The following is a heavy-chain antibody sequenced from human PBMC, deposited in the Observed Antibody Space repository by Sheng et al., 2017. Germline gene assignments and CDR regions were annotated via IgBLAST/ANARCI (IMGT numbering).Heavy chain of an antibody. V-gene: IGHV3-49*04. Sequence: EVQLVESGGGLVQPGRSLRLSCTGSGFTFGDYFMSWVRQAPGKGLEWVGFIRNLAYGGTTEYAAPVKGRFTISRDDSKGVAYLQMNSLKTEDTAVYYCAREGRDLPFLIWGQGTMVTVSS. CDR3: AREGRDLPFLI. CDR2: IRNLAYGGTT. J-gene: IGHJ3*02. D-gene: IGHD3-10*01. CDR1: GFTFGDYF.